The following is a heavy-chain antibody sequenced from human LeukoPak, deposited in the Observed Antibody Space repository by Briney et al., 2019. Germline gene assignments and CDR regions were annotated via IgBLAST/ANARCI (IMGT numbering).Heavy chain of an antibody. CDR2: IYTSGST. CDR3: ARDLTGAASGWWGFDY. J-gene: IGHJ4*02. D-gene: IGHD2-8*02. V-gene: IGHV4-4*07. Sequence: PSETLSLTCTVSSGSISTYYWSWIRQPAGKGLEWIGRIYTSGSTDYNPSLKSRVTMSVDTSKTQFSLRLTSMTAADTAVYYCARDLTGAASGWWGFDYWGQGTLVTVSS. CDR1: SGSISTYY.